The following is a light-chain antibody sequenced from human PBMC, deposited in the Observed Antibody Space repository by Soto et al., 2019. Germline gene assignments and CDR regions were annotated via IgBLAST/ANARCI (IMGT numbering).Light chain of an antibody. CDR1: QSVSSY. Sequence: EIVLTQSPATLSLSPGERATLSCRASQSVSSYLAWYQQKPGQAPRLLIYDASNRATGIPARFSGSGSGTDFTLTISSLEPEDSAVYYCQQYGNSPITFGQGTRLEIK. CDR3: QQYGNSPIT. J-gene: IGKJ5*01. CDR2: DAS. V-gene: IGKV3-11*01.